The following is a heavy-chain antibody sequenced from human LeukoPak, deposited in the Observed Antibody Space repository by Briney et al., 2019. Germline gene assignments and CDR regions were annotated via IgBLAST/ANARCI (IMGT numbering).Heavy chain of an antibody. CDR1: GFTFSSYA. CDR2: SGSGGST. CDR3: AKWGPHYEVIKSSVYYYGMDV. Sequence: GGSLRLPCAASGFTFSSYAMNWVRQAPGKGLEWVSASGSGGSTYYADSVKGRFTISRDNSKNTLFLQMNSLRAEDTAVYYCAKWGPHYEVIKSSVYYYGMDVWGRGTTVTVSS. J-gene: IGHJ6*02. V-gene: IGHV3-23*01. D-gene: IGHD3-22*01.